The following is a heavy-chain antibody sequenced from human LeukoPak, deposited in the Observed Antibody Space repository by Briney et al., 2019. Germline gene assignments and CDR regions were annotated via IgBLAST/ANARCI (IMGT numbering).Heavy chain of an antibody. CDR3: ARDFTSGRFDP. CDR2: IDSDGSST. CDR1: GFTFSSYW. Sequence: GGSLRLSCAASGFTFSSYWMYWVRQAPGKGLVWVSRIDSDGSSTDYADSVKGRFTISRDNAKNTLYLQMNSLRAEDTAVYYCARDFTSGRFDPWGQGTLVTVSS. D-gene: IGHD3-16*01. J-gene: IGHJ5*02. V-gene: IGHV3-74*01.